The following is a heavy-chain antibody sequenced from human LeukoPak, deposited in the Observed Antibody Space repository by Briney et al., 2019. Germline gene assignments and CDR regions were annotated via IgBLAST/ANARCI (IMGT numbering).Heavy chain of an antibody. V-gene: IGHV3-30*03. J-gene: IGHJ3*02. CDR1: GFTFSSYG. Sequence: PGRSLRLSCAASGFTFSSYGMHWVRQTPGKGLEWVAVISYDGSNKYYADSVKGRFTISRDNSKNTLYLQMNSLRAEDTAVYYCATDYYDSSGYYFDAFDIWGQGTMVTVSS. CDR2: ISYDGSNK. CDR3: ATDYYDSSGYYFDAFDI. D-gene: IGHD3-22*01.